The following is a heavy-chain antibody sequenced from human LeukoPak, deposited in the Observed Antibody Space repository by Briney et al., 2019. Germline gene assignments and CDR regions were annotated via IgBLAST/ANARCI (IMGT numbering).Heavy chain of an antibody. J-gene: IGHJ4*02. D-gene: IGHD3-22*01. CDR3: ARQWSFYYDSTGYTDS. V-gene: IGHV5-51*01. CDR1: GYSFTSYW. CDR2: IYPGDSET. Sequence: GESLKISCKGSGYSFTSYWIGWVRQMPGKGLEWMGIIYPGDSETRYSPSFQGQVTISADKSISTAYLQWNSLRASDTAMYYCARQWSFYYDSTGYTDSWGQGTLVTVSS.